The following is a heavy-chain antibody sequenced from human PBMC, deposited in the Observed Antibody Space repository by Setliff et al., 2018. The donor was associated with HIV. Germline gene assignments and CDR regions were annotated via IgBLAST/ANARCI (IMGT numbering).Heavy chain of an antibody. D-gene: IGHD3-22*01. Sequence: ASVKVSCKASGYSFTDYHIHWVRQAPGQGLEWMGWINPKSDGTNYAQNFQGWITMTRDKSISTAYMELSRLRSDDTAVDYCARGMDYYDTSGYYQYYFDYWGQGTLVTVSS. CDR1: GYSFTDYH. CDR2: INPKSDGT. CDR3: ARGMDYYDTSGYYQYYFDY. J-gene: IGHJ4*02. V-gene: IGHV1-2*04.